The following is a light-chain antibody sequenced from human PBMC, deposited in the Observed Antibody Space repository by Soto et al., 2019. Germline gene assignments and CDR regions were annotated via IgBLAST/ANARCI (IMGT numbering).Light chain of an antibody. Sequence: EVVMTQSPATLSVSPGERATLSCRASQSVSSNLAWYQQKPGQAPRLLIYGASTRATGVPVRLSGSGSGTEFILTIGSLQSEDFAFYYCHQYDNWPPWTFGQGTKVEIK. CDR1: QSVSSN. CDR3: HQYDNWPPWT. J-gene: IGKJ1*01. CDR2: GAS. V-gene: IGKV3-15*01.